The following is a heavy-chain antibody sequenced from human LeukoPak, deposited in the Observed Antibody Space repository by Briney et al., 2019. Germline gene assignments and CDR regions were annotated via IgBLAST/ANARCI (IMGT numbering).Heavy chain of an antibody. CDR3: ARNNGMAV. V-gene: IGHV3-7*03. J-gene: IGHJ6*02. CDR2: VDRDGSET. Sequence: GGSLRLSCAASGFALSSHWMTWVRQVPGRGPEWVANVDRDGSETYYLDSVKGRFTISKDNAKNSLYLQMNSLRAEDTALYHCARNNGMAVWGQGTTVIVSS. CDR1: GFALSSHW.